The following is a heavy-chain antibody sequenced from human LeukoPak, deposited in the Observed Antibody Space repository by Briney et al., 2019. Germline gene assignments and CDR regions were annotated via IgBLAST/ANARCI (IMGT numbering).Heavy chain of an antibody. D-gene: IGHD5-18*01. CDR1: GFTFSSYS. V-gene: IGHV3-48*04. J-gene: IGHJ4*02. CDR2: ISSSSSTI. CDR3: ARRGIQLLYYFDY. Sequence: GGSLRLSCAASGFTFSSYSMNWVRQAPGKGLEWVSYISSSSSTIYYADSVKGRFTISRDNAKNSLYLQMNSLRAEDTAVYYCARRGIQLLYYFDYWGQGTLVTVSS.